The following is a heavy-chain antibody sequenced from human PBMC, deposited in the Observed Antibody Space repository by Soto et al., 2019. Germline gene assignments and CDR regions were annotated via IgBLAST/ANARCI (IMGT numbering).Heavy chain of an antibody. CDR3: AKDYGLYYYYGMDV. Sequence: GGSLRLSCAASGFTFDDYAMHWVRQAPGKGLEWVSLISWDGGSTYYADSVKGRFTISRDNSKNSLYLQMNSLRAEDTALYYCAKDYGLYYYYGMDVWGQGTTVTVSS. CDR1: GFTFDDYA. CDR2: ISWDGGST. J-gene: IGHJ6*02. D-gene: IGHD3-10*01. V-gene: IGHV3-43D*04.